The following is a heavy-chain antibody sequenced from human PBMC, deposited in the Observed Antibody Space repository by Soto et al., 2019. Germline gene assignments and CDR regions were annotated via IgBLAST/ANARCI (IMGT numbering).Heavy chain of an antibody. D-gene: IGHD3-22*01. Sequence: QVQLQESGPGLVKPSQTLSLTCTVSGGSISSGGYYWSWIRQHPGKGLEWIGYIYYSGSTYYNPSLKSRVTISVDPSKNQFSLKLSSVTAADTAVYYCARVGNYDSSGLVGNWFDPWGQGTLVTVSS. CDR2: IYYSGST. CDR1: GGSISSGGYY. V-gene: IGHV4-31*03. CDR3: ARVGNYDSSGLVGNWFDP. J-gene: IGHJ5*02.